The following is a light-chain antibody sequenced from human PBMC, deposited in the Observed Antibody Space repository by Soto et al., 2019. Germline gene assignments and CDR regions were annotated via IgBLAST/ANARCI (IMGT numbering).Light chain of an antibody. J-gene: IGLJ1*01. CDR3: SSYTSSSTPLCV. CDR1: SSDVGGYHY. Sequence: QSALTQPASVSGSPGQSITISCTGTSSDVGGYHYVSWYQQHPGKAPKLMIYEVSNRPSGVSNRFSGSKSGNTASLTISGLQAEDEADYYCSSYTSSSTPLCVFGTGTKLTVL. V-gene: IGLV2-14*01. CDR2: EVS.